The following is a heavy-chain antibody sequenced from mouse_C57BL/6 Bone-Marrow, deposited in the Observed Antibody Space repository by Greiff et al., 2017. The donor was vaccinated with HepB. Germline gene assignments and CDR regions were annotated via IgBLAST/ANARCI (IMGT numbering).Heavy chain of an antibody. CDR2: IYPGSGST. J-gene: IGHJ2*01. Sequence: QVQLKQPGAELVKPGASVKMSCKASGYTFTSYWITWVKQRPGQGLEWIGDIYPGSGSTNYNEKFKSKATLTVDTSSSTAYMQLSSLTSEDSAVYYCASLLTTVVAPYYFDYWGQGTTLTVSS. V-gene: IGHV1-55*01. CDR1: GYTFTSYW. CDR3: ASLLTTVVAPYYFDY. D-gene: IGHD1-1*01.